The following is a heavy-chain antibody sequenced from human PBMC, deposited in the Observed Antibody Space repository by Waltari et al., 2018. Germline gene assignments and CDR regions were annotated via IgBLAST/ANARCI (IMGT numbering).Heavy chain of an antibody. V-gene: IGHV1-69*12. CDR3: ARGGYYDFWSGYYDY. D-gene: IGHD3-3*01. J-gene: IGHJ4*02. Sequence: VQLVQPVAEVQKPGSSVKVYCKASGVTFSSYAISWVLQATGQGLEWMGGIIPIFGTANYAQKFQGRVTITADESTSTAYMELSSLRSEDTAVYYCARGGYYDFWSGYYDYWGQGTLVTVSS. CDR1: GVTFSSYA. CDR2: IIPIFGTA.